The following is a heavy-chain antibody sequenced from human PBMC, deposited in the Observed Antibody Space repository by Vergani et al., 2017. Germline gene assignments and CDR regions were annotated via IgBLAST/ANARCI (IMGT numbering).Heavy chain of an antibody. CDR2: IDPSDSYT. D-gene: IGHD5-24*01. J-gene: IGHJ5*02. CDR1: GYSFTTYW. V-gene: IGHV5-10-1*03. CDR3: ARRVDGYNIRWFDP. Sequence: EVQLVQSGAEVKKPGESLRISCTGSGYSFTTYWINWVRQMPGKGLEWMGRIDPSDSYTNYSPSFQGHVTISVDKSIYTAYLQWSSLKASDTAMYYCARRVDGYNIRWFDPWGQGTLVTVSS.